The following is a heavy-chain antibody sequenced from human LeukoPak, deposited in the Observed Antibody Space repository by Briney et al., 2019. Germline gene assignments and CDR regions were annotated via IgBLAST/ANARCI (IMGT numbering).Heavy chain of an antibody. D-gene: IGHD2-2*01. J-gene: IGHJ4*02. CDR2: INDSGGT. CDR3: ARASPSRYCSSTSCYGYSYGSHGSPLDY. Sequence: SETLSLTCAVYGGSFSGYYWSWVRQPPGKGLEWIGEINDSGGTNYNPSLMRRGTISVDTSKNQFSLKLSSVPAADTAVYYCARASPSRYCSSTSCYGYSYGSHGSPLDYWGQGTLVTVSS. V-gene: IGHV4-34*01. CDR1: GGSFSGYY.